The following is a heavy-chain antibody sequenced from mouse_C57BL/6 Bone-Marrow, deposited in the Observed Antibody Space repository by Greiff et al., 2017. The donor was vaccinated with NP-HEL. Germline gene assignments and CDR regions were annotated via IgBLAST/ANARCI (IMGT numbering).Heavy chain of an antibody. CDR3: SSSGYVRYYAMDY. Sequence: QVQLKQPGAELVKPGASVKLSCKASGYTFTSYWMHWVKQRPGQGLEWIGMIHPNSGSTNYNEKFKSKATLTVDKSSSTAYMQLSSLTSEDSAVYYCSSSGYVRYYAMDYWGQGTSVTVSS. D-gene: IGHD3-2*02. J-gene: IGHJ4*01. V-gene: IGHV1-64*01. CDR1: GYTFTSYW. CDR2: IHPNSGST.